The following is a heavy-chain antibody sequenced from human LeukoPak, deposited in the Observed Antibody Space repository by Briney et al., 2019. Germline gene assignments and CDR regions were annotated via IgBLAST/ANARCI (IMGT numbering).Heavy chain of an antibody. D-gene: IGHD3-10*01. CDR1: GGSISSYY. J-gene: IGHJ2*01. CDR2: IYYTGST. CDR3: ARYWFSYCGPGYFDL. Sequence: PSETLSLTCTVSGGSISSYYWSWIRQPPGRGLEWIGYIYYTGSTNYNPSLKSTVTISVDTSKNQFSLKLSSVTAADTAVYYCARYWFSYCGPGYFDLCGRGTLVTVSS. V-gene: IGHV4-59*01.